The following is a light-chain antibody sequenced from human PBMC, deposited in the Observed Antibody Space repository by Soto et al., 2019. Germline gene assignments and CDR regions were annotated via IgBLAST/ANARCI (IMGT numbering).Light chain of an antibody. V-gene: IGKV3-20*01. Sequence: EIVLTQSPGPLSLSPGEIATLSCRASQSVSSSYLAWSQQKPGQAPRLLIFGASSRATGIPDRFSGSGSGTDFTLTISTLEPEDFAVHYGQQYGSSRLFTFGPGTKVDIK. CDR3: QQYGSSRLFT. CDR2: GAS. J-gene: IGKJ3*01. CDR1: QSVSSSY.